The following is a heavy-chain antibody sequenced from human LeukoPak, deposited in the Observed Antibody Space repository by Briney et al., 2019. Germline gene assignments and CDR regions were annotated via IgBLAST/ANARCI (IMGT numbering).Heavy chain of an antibody. CDR3: AREGVLNWFDP. Sequence: SETLSLTCTVSGGSISSSPYYWGWIRQAPGKGLEWIGNIYYTGSTFYNPSLKSRVTISVDTSKNQFSLKLSSVTAADTAVYYCAREGVLNWFDPWGQGTPVTVSS. CDR2: IYYTGST. D-gene: IGHD3-10*01. V-gene: IGHV4-39*02. CDR1: GGSISSSPYY. J-gene: IGHJ5*02.